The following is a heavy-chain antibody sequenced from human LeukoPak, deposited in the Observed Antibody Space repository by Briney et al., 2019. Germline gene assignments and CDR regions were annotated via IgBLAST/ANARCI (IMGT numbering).Heavy chain of an antibody. D-gene: IGHD2-15*01. V-gene: IGHV3-23*01. CDR3: AKDYGTRWYNWFDP. Sequence: GGSLRLSCAASGFTFNNYAMHWARQAPGKGLEWVSSISGSGDSTFYADSVKGRFTTSRDNSKATLYLQMNSLRAEDTAVYYCAKDYGTRWYNWFDPWGQGTLVTVSS. CDR1: GFTFNNYA. J-gene: IGHJ5*02. CDR2: ISGSGDST.